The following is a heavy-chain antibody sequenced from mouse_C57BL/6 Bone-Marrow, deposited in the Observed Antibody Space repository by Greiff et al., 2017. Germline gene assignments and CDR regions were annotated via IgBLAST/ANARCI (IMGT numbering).Heavy chain of an antibody. CDR1: GFTFRSYT. CDR3: SRQVTTVLATKYFDV. D-gene: IGHD1-1*01. CDR2: ISGGGGHT. Sequence: EVKLVESGGGLVKPGGSLKLSCAASGFTFRSYTMSWVRQTPEKRLQWVAAISGGGGHTYYPDSVKGRFTISRDNDKNILYLQMSSLRSEDTALYYCSRQVTTVLATKYFDVWGTGTTVTVSS. J-gene: IGHJ1*03. V-gene: IGHV5-9*01.